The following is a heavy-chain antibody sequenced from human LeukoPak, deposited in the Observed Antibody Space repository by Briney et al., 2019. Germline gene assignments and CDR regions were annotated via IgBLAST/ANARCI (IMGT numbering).Heavy chain of an antibody. Sequence: GGSLRLSCAASGFTFSSCGFNWVRQAPGKGLEYVSAIGSNGGSTYYANSVKGRFTISRDNSKNTLYLQMGSLRAEDMAVYYCARDGLITFGGVIARNWFDPWGQGTLVTVSS. J-gene: IGHJ5*02. D-gene: IGHD3-16*02. V-gene: IGHV3-64*01. CDR3: ARDGLITFGGVIARNWFDP. CDR1: GFTFSSCG. CDR2: IGSNGGST.